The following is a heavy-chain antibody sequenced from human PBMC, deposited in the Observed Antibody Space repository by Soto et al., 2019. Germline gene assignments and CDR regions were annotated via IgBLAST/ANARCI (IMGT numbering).Heavy chain of an antibody. CDR2: IRAYNGNT. CDR3: ARDLPTIPV. J-gene: IGHJ6*02. V-gene: IGHV1-18*01. CDR1: GYTFTSYG. Sequence: QVQLVQSGAEVKKPGASVKVSCKASGYTFTSYGISWVQQAPGQGLEWLGWIRAYNGNTNYAQKLQGRVTMTTDTSTSTAYMELRNLTSDNTAVYYCARDLPTIPVWGQGITVIVSS.